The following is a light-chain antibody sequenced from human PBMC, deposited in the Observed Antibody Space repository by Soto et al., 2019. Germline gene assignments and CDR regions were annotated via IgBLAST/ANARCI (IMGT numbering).Light chain of an antibody. CDR2: DAS. CDR3: QQYYTYSWT. J-gene: IGKJ1*01. V-gene: IGKV1-5*01. CDR1: QSISTW. Sequence: DIQMTQSPSTLSASVGDRGTITCRASQSISTWLAWYQQKPGKAPKLLIYDASSLESGVPSRFSGSGSGTEFTLTISSLQPDDFATYYCQQYYTYSWTFGQGTKVDIK.